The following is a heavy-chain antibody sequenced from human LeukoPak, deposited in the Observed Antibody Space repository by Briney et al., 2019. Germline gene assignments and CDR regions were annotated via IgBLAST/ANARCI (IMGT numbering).Heavy chain of an antibody. Sequence: GGSLRLSCAASGFTFDDYAMHWVRQAPGKGLEWVSGISWNSGSIGYADSVKGRFTISRDNAKNSLYLQMNSLRAEDTALYYCATSHSGRYFLFDYWGQGTLVTVSS. CDR2: ISWNSGSI. D-gene: IGHD6-19*01. CDR1: GFTFDDYA. J-gene: IGHJ4*02. V-gene: IGHV3-9*01. CDR3: ATSHSGRYFLFDY.